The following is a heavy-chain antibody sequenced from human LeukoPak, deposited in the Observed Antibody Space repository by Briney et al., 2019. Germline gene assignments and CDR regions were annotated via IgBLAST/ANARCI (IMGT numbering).Heavy chain of an antibody. CDR1: GFTMSPYA. Sequence: PGRSLRLSCAASGFTMSPYAMHWVRQSPGKGLEWVAFITYDGINKYYADSLKGRFTISRDNSKNTLYLQMNSLRAEDTAVYYCAKDRYSGSFNWFDPWGQGTLVTVSS. CDR3: AKDRYSGSFNWFDP. V-gene: IGHV3-30-3*01. J-gene: IGHJ5*02. CDR2: ITYDGINK. D-gene: IGHD1-26*01.